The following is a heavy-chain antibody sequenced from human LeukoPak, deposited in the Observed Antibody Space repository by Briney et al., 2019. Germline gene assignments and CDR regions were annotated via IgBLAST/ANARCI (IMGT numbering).Heavy chain of an antibody. D-gene: IGHD3-10*01. J-gene: IGHJ4*02. Sequence: GRSLRLSCAASRFAFSGYAIHWVRQAPGKGLEWVAVISYDGSKKYYADSVKGRFTISRDNSKNTLYLQMNSLRAEDTAVYYCARERVSSGPPGEWGQGTLVTVSS. CDR2: ISYDGSKK. CDR3: ARERVSSGPPGE. V-gene: IGHV3-30*04. CDR1: RFAFSGYA.